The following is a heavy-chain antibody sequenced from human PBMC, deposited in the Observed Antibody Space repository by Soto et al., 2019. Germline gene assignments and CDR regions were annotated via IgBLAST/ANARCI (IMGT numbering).Heavy chain of an antibody. CDR1: GFTFYRYD. CDR3: VRRGSETGWYYDQ. Sequence: EVQLLESGGGLVQPGGSLRLSCAASGFTFYRYDMFWVRQTPRRGLAWVSFISGSGGRIEYGDFVRGRFTASRDNAEDTLSLQMNSLAFDDTGVYYCVRRGSETGWYYDQWGQGTLVAVSS. CDR2: ISGSGGRI. J-gene: IGHJ4*02. V-gene: IGHV3-23*02. D-gene: IGHD6-19*01.